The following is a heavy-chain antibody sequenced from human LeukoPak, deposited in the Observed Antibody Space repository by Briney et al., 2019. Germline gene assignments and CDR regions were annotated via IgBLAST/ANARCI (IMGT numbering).Heavy chain of an antibody. J-gene: IGHJ5*02. CDR3: ARAYYDILTGLYNWFDP. Sequence: ASVKVSCKASGYTFPSYFMHWVRQAPGQGLEWMGIINPTGGSTTYARKFQGRVTMTRDTSISTAYMELSRLRSDDTAVYYCARAYYDILTGLYNWFDPWGQGTLVTVSS. V-gene: IGHV1-46*01. CDR2: INPTGGST. CDR1: GYTFPSYF. D-gene: IGHD3-9*01.